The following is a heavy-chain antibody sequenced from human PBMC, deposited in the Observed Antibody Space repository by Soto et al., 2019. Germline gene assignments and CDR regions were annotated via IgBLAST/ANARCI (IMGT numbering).Heavy chain of an antibody. CDR1: GRSVSGGIYY. CDR2: IYNSKTT. CDR3: ARYHDYGDYGYFDS. D-gene: IGHD4-17*01. V-gene: IGHV4-61*01. J-gene: IGHJ4*02. Sequence: SEPLSLACTVSGRSVSGGIYYLTWIRQPPGKGLEWIGYIYNSKTTNYNASLRSRVTISVDTSKNQFSLRLTSVTAADTAVYYCARYHDYGDYGYFDSWGQGTLVTVSS.